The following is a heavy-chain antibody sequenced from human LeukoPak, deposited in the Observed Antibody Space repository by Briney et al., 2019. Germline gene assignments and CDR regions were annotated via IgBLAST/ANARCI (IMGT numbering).Heavy chain of an antibody. J-gene: IGHJ2*01. V-gene: IGHV4-39*01. CDR2: IYYSGNT. Sequence: PSETLSLTCTVSGASISSSSYYWGWIRQPPGKGLEWIGTIYYSGNTYYNPSLKSRVTISADTSNSQFSLKVTSVTAADTAVYICARRARDDYWYFDLWGRGTLVTVSS. D-gene: IGHD2-21*01. CDR1: GASISSSSYY. CDR3: ARRARDDYWYFDL.